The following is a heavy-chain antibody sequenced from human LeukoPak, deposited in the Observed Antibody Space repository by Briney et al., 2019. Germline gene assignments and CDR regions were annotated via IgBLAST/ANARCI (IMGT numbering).Heavy chain of an antibody. V-gene: IGHV4-39*01. D-gene: IGHD2-15*01. CDR2: IYYSGST. J-gene: IGHJ4*02. CDR1: GGSISSSSYY. Sequence: SETLSLTCTVSGGSISSSSYYWGWIRQPPGKGLEWIGSIYYSGSTYYNPSLKSRVTISVDTSKNQFSLKLSSVTAADTAVYYCATRGGSQAYFDYWGQGTLVTVSS. CDR3: ATRGGSQAYFDY.